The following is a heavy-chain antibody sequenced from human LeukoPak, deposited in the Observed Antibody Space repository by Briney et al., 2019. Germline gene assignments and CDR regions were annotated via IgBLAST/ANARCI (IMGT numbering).Heavy chain of an antibody. V-gene: IGHV4-61*01. Sequence: SETLSLTCTVSGGSVSSGSYYWSWIRQPPGKGLEWIGYIYYSESTNYNPSLKSRVTISVDTSKNQFSLKLSSVTAADTAVYYCARDLAYSSGRFDYWGQGTLVTVSS. CDR1: GGSVSSGSYY. D-gene: IGHD6-19*01. CDR3: ARDLAYSSGRFDY. J-gene: IGHJ4*02. CDR2: IYYSEST.